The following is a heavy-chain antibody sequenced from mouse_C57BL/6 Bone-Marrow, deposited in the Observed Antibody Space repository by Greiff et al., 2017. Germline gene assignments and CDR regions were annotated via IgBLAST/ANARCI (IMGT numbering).Heavy chain of an antibody. J-gene: IGHJ2*01. CDR3: ARHGNNH. CDR1: GYAFSSSW. D-gene: IGHD2-1*01. Sequence: QVQLQQSGPELVKPGASVKISCKASGYAFSSSWMNWVKQRPGKGLEWIGRIYPGDGDTNYNGKFKGKATLTADKSSSTAYMQLSSLTSADSAVCFCARHGNNHWGQGTTLTVSS. CDR2: IYPGDGDT. V-gene: IGHV1-82*01.